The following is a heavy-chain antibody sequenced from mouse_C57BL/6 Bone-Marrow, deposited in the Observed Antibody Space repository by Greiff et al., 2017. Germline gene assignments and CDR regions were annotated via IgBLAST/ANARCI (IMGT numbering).Heavy chain of an antibody. J-gene: IGHJ3*01. CDR3: TPYCNCFAY. CDR2: IDPENGDT. CDR1: GFNIKDDY. Sequence: EVQLQQSGAELVRPGASVKLSCTASGFNIKDDYMHWVKQRPEQGLEWIGWIDPENGDTEYASKFQGKATITADTSSNTPYLQLSSLTSEDTAVDCCTPYCNCFAYWSQGTLVTVSA. V-gene: IGHV14-4*01. D-gene: IGHD1-1*02.